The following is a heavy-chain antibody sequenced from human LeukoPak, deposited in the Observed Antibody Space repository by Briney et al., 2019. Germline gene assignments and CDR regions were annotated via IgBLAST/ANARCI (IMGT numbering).Heavy chain of an antibody. CDR2: IYYSGST. J-gene: IGHJ6*03. D-gene: IGHD6-19*01. Sequence: KSSETLSLTCTVSGGSISSYYWSWIRQPPGKGLEWIGYIYYSGSTNYNPSLKSRVTISVDTSKNQFSLKLSSVTAADTAVYYCATQYSSGWNNYYYYYMDVWGKGTTVTVSS. CDR3: ATQYSSGWNNYYYYYMDV. CDR1: GGSISSYY. V-gene: IGHV4-59*01.